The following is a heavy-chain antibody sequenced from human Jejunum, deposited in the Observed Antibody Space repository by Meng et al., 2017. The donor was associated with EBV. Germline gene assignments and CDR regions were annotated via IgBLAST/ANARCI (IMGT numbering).Heavy chain of an antibody. CDR1: GLTLSGCA. CDR3: TREWGADY. CDR2: ISNDGNNK. J-gene: IGHJ4*02. D-gene: IGHD3-16*01. Sequence: VEARGRVVQAGRSLRLSCAASGLTLSGCAMQCVRQAPGKGRKWVPLISNDGNNKYYADSVKGRFTISRDNSKNTLYLQMNSLRVDDTALYYCTREWGADYWGQGTLVTVSS. V-gene: IGHV3-30-3*01.